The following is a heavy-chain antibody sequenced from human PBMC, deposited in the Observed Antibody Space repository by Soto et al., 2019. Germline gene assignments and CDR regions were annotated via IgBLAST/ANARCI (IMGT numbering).Heavy chain of an antibody. CDR2: IYWDDDK. D-gene: IGHD2-21*02. V-gene: IGHV2-5*02. J-gene: IGHJ4*02. CDR3: AHTVAGTSGRDLDY. CDR1: GFSLTTSGEA. Sequence: QITLRESGPALVKPTQTLTLTCTFSGFSLTTSGEAVAWIRQPPGKALEWLGIIYWDDDKRYSPSLSNRINFPKDHSKNQVFLSMADVDPSDTATYYCAHTVAGTSGRDLDYWGQGTRVTVSS.